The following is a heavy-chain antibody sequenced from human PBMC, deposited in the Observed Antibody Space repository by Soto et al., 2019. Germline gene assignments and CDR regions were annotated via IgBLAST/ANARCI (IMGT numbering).Heavy chain of an antibody. CDR1: GFTFNTFW. J-gene: IGHJ4*02. Sequence: GGSLRLSCAASGFTFNTFWMSWVRQSPGKGLEWVANIKHDGSETYYVDSVKGRFTISRDNAKNSLFLQMNTLRTEDAAVYYCARDFATHCSGSTCYPYAYWGQGARVTVSS. D-gene: IGHD2-15*01. CDR2: IKHDGSET. V-gene: IGHV3-7*03. CDR3: ARDFATHCSGSTCYPYAY.